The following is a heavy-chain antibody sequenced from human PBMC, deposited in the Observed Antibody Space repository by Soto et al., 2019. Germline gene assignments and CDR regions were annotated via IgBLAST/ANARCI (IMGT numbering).Heavy chain of an antibody. D-gene: IGHD7-27*01. J-gene: IGHJ4*02. CDR3: ARDPKTSGGQHWAFNYFDS. CDR2: ISYDGTNK. Sequence: GGSLRLSCVASGFSFSISPMHWVRQAPGKGPEWVALISYDGTNKFYADSVKGRFTISRDNSKSTLYLQVDSLRPEDAAVYYCARDPKTSGGQHWAFNYFDSWGQGTLVTVSS. CDR1: GFSFSISP. V-gene: IGHV3-30-3*01.